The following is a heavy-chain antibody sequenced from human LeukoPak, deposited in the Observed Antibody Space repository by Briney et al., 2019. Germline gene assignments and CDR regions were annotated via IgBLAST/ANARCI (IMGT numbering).Heavy chain of an antibody. Sequence: ASVKVSCKASGYTFTGYYMHWVRQAPGQGLEWMGWINPNSGGTNYAQKFQGRVTMTRDTSISTAYMELSRLRSDDTAVYYCASQAGTVTTEYYFDYWGQGTLVTVSS. CDR2: INPNSGGT. J-gene: IGHJ4*02. CDR3: ASQAGTVTTEYYFDY. CDR1: GYTFTGYY. D-gene: IGHD4-11*01. V-gene: IGHV1-2*02.